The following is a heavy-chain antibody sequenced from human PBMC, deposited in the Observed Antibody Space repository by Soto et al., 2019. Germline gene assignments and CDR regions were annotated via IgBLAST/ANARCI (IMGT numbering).Heavy chain of an antibody. D-gene: IGHD6-19*01. V-gene: IGHV4-34*01. CDR2: INHSGST. Sequence: PSETLSLTCAVYGGSFSGYYWSWIRQPPGKGLEWIGEINHSGSTNYNPSLKSRVTISVDTSKNQFSLKLSSVTAADTAVYYCARGRVAVAGTTYNWFDPWGQGTLVTAPQ. CDR3: ARGRVAVAGTTYNWFDP. J-gene: IGHJ5*02. CDR1: GGSFSGYY.